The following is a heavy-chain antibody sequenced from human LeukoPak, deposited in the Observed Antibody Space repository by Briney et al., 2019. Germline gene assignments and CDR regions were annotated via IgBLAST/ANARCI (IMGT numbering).Heavy chain of an antibody. V-gene: IGHV3-23*01. Sequence: GGSLRLSCAASGFTFNNYAMSWVRQAPGKGLEWVSVISGSGGSTYSADSVKGRFTISRDNSKNTLYLQMNSLRAEDTAVYYCARAEDFVFDYWGQGTLVTVSS. CDR3: ARAEDFVFDY. CDR2: ISGSGGST. D-gene: IGHD1-14*01. CDR1: GFTFNNYA. J-gene: IGHJ4*02.